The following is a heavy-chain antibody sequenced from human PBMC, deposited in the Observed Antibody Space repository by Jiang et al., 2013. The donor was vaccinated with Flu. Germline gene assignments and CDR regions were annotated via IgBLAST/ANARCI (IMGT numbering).Heavy chain of an antibody. V-gene: IGHV4-39*01. D-gene: IGHD5-24*01. J-gene: IGHJ1*01. CDR3: AALDGYRPAEYFQH. Sequence: GSGLVKPSETLSLTCTVSGGSISSSSYYWGWIRQPPGKGLEWIGSIYYSGSTYYNPSLKSRVTISVDTSKNQFSLKLSSVTAADTAVYYCAALDGYRPAEYFQHVGPGHPWSTVSS. CDR1: GGSISSSSYY. CDR2: IYYSGST.